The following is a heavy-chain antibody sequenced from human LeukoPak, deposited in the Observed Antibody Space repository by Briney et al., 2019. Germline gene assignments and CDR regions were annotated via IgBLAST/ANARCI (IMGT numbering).Heavy chain of an antibody. V-gene: IGHV3-23*01. J-gene: IGHJ5*02. CDR3: AKAPWYYDFWSGYLPRGRVA. D-gene: IGHD3-3*01. CDR2: ISGSGRST. CDR1: GFTFSSYA. Sequence: GGSLRLSCAASGFTFSSYAMSWVRQAPGKGLEWVSAISGSGRSTFYADSVKGRFTISRDNSKNTLYLQMNSLRAEDTAVYYCAKAPWYYDFWSGYLPRGRVAWGQGTLVTVSS.